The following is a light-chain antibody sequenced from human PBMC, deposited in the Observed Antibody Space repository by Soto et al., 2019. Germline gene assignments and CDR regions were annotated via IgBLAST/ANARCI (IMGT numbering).Light chain of an antibody. V-gene: IGKV3-15*01. Sequence: EIVMTQSPATLSVSPGERATLSCRASQSVSSNLAWYQQKPGQAPRLLIYGASTRATGIPARFSGSGSGTEFTLTISGLQSEDFAVYYCQPYNDWPLTFGQGTRLEIK. CDR2: GAS. J-gene: IGKJ5*01. CDR1: QSVSSN. CDR3: QPYNDWPLT.